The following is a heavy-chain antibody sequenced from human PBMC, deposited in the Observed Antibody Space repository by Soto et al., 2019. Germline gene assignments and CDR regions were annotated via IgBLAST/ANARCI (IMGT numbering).Heavy chain of an antibody. V-gene: IGHV3-30-3*01. CDR2: ISYDGSNK. D-gene: IGHD2-2*02. J-gene: IGHJ6*02. CDR3: ARSNLGAGAAAISRYYGMDV. CDR1: GFTFSSYA. Sequence: QVQLVESGGGVVQPGRSLRLSCAASGFTFSSYAMHWVRQAPGKGLEWVAVISYDGSNKYYADSVKGRFTISRDNSKNTLYLQMNSLRAEDTAVYYCARSNLGAGAAAISRYYGMDVWGQGTTVTVSS.